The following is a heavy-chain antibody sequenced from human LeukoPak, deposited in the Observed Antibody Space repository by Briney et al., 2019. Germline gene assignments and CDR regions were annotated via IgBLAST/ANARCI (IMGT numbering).Heavy chain of an antibody. CDR1: GFTFDDYA. CDR2: ISRNSGSI. D-gene: IGHD6-13*01. J-gene: IGHJ3*02. V-gene: IGHV3-9*03. Sequence: PGGFLRLSCAASGFTFDDYAMHWVRQAPGKGLEWVSGISRNSGSIGYADSVKGRFTISRDNAKNSLYLQMNSLRAEDMALYYCAKEAIIASAFDIWGQGTMVTVSS. CDR3: AKEAIIASAFDI.